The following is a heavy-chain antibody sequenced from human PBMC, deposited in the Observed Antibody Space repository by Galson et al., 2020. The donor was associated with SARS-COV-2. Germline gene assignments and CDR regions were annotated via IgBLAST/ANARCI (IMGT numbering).Heavy chain of an antibody. Sequence: SETLSLTCTVSGDSISSGDYYWSWIRQHPGKGLEWIAYIYYSEITYYNPSLLRRVIISADTSNNQFSLKMNSVTAADTAVYYCARGRGYSGGWSFDYWGQGTLVTVSS. V-gene: IGHV4-31*03. D-gene: IGHD6-19*01. CDR3: ARGRGYSGGWSFDY. CDR1: GDSISSGDYY. J-gene: IGHJ4*02. CDR2: IYYSEIT.